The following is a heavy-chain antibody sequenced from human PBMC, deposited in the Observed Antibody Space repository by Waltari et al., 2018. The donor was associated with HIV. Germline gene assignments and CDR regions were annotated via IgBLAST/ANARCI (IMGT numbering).Heavy chain of an antibody. V-gene: IGHV1-2*02. CDR2: INPKSGVT. CDR1: GYTFTAYY. Sequence: QLQLVQSGAEVKKPGASVKMSCKASGYTFTAYYMHWVRQAPGQGLEWMGWINPKSGVTNYAPKFQGRVTMTSDTTVTTAYMELNSLRSDDSAMYFCATYYYDNSGHPYFDYWGQGTQVTVSS. D-gene: IGHD3-22*01. J-gene: IGHJ4*02. CDR3: ATYYYDNSGHPYFDY.